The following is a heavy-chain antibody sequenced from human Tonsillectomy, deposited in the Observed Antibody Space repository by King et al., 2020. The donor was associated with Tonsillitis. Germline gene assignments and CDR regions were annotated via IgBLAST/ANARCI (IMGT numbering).Heavy chain of an antibody. Sequence: DVQLVESGGGLVKPGGSLRLSCAASGFTFSDYCMNWVRQAPGKGLEWVSSISSVNNYIYYADSLKGRFTVSRDNANNSLYLQMTSLRDEDTALYYCARGGSSYGAESHDWGQGTLVTVSS. CDR2: ISSVNNYI. V-gene: IGHV3-21*01. CDR1: GFTFSDYC. J-gene: IGHJ4*02. D-gene: IGHD5-18*01. CDR3: ARGGSSYGAESHD.